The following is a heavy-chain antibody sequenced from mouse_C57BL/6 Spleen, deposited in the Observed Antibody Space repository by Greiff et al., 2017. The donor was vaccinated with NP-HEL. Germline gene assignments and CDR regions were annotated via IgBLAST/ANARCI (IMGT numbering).Heavy chain of an antibody. D-gene: IGHD2-14*01. CDR2: IWTGGGT. Sequence: VQLQQSGPGLVAPSQSLSITCTVSGFSFTSYAISWVRQPPGKGLEWLGVIWTGGGTNYNSALKSRLSISKDNSKSQVFLKMNSLQTDDTARYYCAREGYHGDFDYAMDYWGQGTSVTVSS. CDR1: GFSFTSYA. CDR3: AREGYHGDFDYAMDY. V-gene: IGHV2-9-1*01. J-gene: IGHJ4*01.